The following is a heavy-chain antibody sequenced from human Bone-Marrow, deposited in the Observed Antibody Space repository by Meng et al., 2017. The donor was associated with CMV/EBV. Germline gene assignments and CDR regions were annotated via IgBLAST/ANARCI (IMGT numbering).Heavy chain of an antibody. CDR2: ISSRSTYI. CDR1: GFTFSSHI. J-gene: IGHJ4*02. CDR3: ARDRGYSHGYAFDH. Sequence: GGSLRLSCAASGFTFSSHIMNWVRQAPGKGLEWVSSISSRSTYISYTDSVEGRFTVSRDNAKNSLYLQMNSLRAEDTAVYYCARDRGYSHGYAFDHWGQGTPVTVSS. V-gene: IGHV3-21*01. D-gene: IGHD5-18*01.